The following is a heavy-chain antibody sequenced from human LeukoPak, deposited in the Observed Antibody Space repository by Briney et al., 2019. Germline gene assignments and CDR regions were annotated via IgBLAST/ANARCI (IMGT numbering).Heavy chain of an antibody. Sequence: GGSLRLSCAASGFTFSSYSMNWVRQAPGKGLEWVAVIWYDGSNQYYADSVKGRFTISRDNSKNTLYLQVNSLRAEDTAVYYCARDRGGSKYFDYWGQGTLVTVSS. J-gene: IGHJ4*02. CDR3: ARDRGGSKYFDY. CDR1: GFTFSSYS. V-gene: IGHV3-33*08. D-gene: IGHD3-16*01. CDR2: IWYDGSNQ.